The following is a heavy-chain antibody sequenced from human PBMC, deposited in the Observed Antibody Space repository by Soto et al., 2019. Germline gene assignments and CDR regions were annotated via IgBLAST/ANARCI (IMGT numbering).Heavy chain of an antibody. D-gene: IGHD3-9*01. Sequence: QLQLQESGPGLVKPSETLSLTCAVSGVSISSGSSYWGWLRQPPGKGLEWIGKINYSGSTYYNPSLKSRVTLSVDTSQKHFSLKLSSVTAADTAVYYCARHVMTGPYNYYCSGLDVWGQGTAVTVSS. CDR3: ARHVMTGPYNYYCSGLDV. CDR1: GVSISSGSSY. J-gene: IGHJ6*02. CDR2: INYSGST. V-gene: IGHV4-39*01.